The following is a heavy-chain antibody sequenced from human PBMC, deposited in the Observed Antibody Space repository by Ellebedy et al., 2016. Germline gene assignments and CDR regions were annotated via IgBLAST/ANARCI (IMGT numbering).Heavy chain of an antibody. V-gene: IGHV3-30-3*01. D-gene: IGHD1-1*01. CDR3: ARGTRRGTLRGLNY. CDR1: GFPFSSYA. CDR2: ISYDRSNK. J-gene: IGHJ4*02. Sequence: GESLKISCAASGFPFSSYAMHWVRQAPGKGLEWVAVISYDRSNKYYADSVKGRFTISRDNSKNTLYLQMNSLRAEDTAVYYCARGTRRGTLRGLNYWGQGTLVTVSS.